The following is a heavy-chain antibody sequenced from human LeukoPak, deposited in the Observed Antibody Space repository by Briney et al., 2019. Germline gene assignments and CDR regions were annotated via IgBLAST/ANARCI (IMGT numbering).Heavy chain of an antibody. CDR2: IIPIFGTA. Sequence: SVKVSCKASGYTFTSYGISWVRQAPGQGLEWMGGIIPIFGTANYAQKFQGRVTITADESTSTAYMELSSLRSEDTAVYYCASESRYCSGGSCYSSPRYYYGMDVWGQGTTVTVSS. CDR3: ASESRYCSGGSCYSSPRYYYGMDV. D-gene: IGHD2-15*01. CDR1: GYTFTSYG. J-gene: IGHJ6*02. V-gene: IGHV1-69*13.